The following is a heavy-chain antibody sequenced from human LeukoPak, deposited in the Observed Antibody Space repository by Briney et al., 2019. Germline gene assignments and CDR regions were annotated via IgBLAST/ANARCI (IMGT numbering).Heavy chain of an antibody. CDR3: AKDPGRVFDY. J-gene: IGHJ4*02. V-gene: IGHV3-23*01. CDR1: GFTFSSYG. CDR2: ISGSGGST. Sequence: PGRSLRLSCAASGFTFSSYGMHWVRQAPGKGLEWVSAISGSGGSTYYADSVKGRFTISRDNSKNTLYLQMNSLRAEDTAVYYCAKDPGRVFDYWGQGTLVTVSS. D-gene: IGHD1-26*01.